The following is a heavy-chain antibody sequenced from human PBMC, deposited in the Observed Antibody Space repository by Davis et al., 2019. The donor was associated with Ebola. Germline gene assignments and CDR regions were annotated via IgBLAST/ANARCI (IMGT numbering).Heavy chain of an antibody. CDR3: ARWRIGREYIDL. Sequence: GESLKISCEASGFTFAFSGYTMFWVRQAPGRGLERVSGVYETGAAIYYADSVKGRFTVSRDDSDNTLSLQMNSLTVEDTAVYYCARWRIGREYIDLWGQGTQVTVS. CDR2: VYETGAAI. CDR1: GFTFAFSGYT. D-gene: IGHD4-23*01. J-gene: IGHJ4*02. V-gene: IGHV3-23*01.